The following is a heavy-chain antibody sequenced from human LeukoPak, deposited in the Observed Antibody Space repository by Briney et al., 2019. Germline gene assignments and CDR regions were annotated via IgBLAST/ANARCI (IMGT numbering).Heavy chain of an antibody. CDR2: MNPNSGNT. CDR3: AKADYGGPYWYFDL. D-gene: IGHD4/OR15-4a*01. V-gene: IGHV1-8*01. J-gene: IGHJ2*01. Sequence: ASVKVSCKASGYTFTSYDINWVRQATGQGLEWMGWMNPNSGNTGYAQKFQGRVTMTRNTSISTAYMELSSLRSEDTAVYYCAKADYGGPYWYFDLWGRGTLVTVSS. CDR1: GYTFTSYD.